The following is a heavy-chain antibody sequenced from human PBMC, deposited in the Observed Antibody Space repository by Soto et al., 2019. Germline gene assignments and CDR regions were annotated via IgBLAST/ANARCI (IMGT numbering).Heavy chain of an antibody. Sequence: QEQLVQSGPEVKKPGSSVKVSCKDSGGLFSSFAISWVRQAPGQGLEWLGGIIPVFGTTNYAEKFQDRLTITADESTNTAYMELSSLTSGDTAMYYCGRGGGPYVWFNEFWGQGTLVTVSS. CDR3: GRGGGPYVWFNEF. J-gene: IGHJ4*02. V-gene: IGHV1-69*01. CDR1: GGLFSSFA. CDR2: IIPVFGTT. D-gene: IGHD3-16*01.